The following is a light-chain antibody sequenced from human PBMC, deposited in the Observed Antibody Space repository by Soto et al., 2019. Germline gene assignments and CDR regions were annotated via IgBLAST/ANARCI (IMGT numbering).Light chain of an antibody. CDR2: VAS. J-gene: IGKJ4*01. Sequence: IQFTQSPSSLSASVGDRVTITCRASQGISSYLAWYQQKPAKAPKLLIYVASTLQSGVPSRFSGSGSGTDFTLTISSLQPEDFATYYCQHLHIYPLPVGGGTKVEIK. V-gene: IGKV1-9*01. CDR1: QGISSY. CDR3: QHLHIYPLP.